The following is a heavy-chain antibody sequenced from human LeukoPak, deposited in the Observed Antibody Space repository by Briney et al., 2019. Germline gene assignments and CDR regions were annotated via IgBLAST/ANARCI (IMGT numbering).Heavy chain of an antibody. CDR3: AGYSSGWSSGGGY. CDR2: IYYSGTT. Sequence: SSETLSPTCTVSGGSISSLTYYWGWIRQPPGKGLEWIASIYYSGTTYYSPSLRSRVTISVNRSNNQFSLRLSSVTAADTAVYFCAGYSSGWSSGGGYWGQGTLVTVSS. J-gene: IGHJ4*02. CDR1: GGSISSLTYY. D-gene: IGHD6-19*01. V-gene: IGHV4-39*01.